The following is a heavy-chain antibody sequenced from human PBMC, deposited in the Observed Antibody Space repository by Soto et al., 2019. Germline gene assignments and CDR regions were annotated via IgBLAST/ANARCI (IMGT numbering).Heavy chain of an antibody. D-gene: IGHD1-26*01. CDR2: ISAYNGNT. CDR1: GYTFTSYG. J-gene: IGHJ5*02. CDR3: ARDPPIVGATGELGDP. V-gene: IGHV1-18*01. Sequence: QVQLVQSGAEVKKPGASVKVSCKASGYTFTSYGISWVRQAPGQGLEWMGWISAYNGNTNYAQKLQGRVTMTTDTSTSTSYMELRSLRSDDTAVYYCARDPPIVGATGELGDPWGQGTLVTVSS.